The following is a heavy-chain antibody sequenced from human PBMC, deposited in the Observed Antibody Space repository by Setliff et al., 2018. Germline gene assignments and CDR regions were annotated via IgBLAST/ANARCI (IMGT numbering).Heavy chain of an antibody. Sequence: RLSCAASGFTFNGYAMNWARQVPGKGLEWVAVISSDGNIKFHAESVKGRFTISRDNSKNTQYLQMHSLRVEDTAVYYCAREYYDSSGFSYGMDVWGQGTTVTVSS. J-gene: IGHJ6*02. CDR1: GFTFNGYA. V-gene: IGHV3-30-3*01. D-gene: IGHD3-22*01. CDR3: AREYYDSSGFSYGMDV. CDR2: ISSDGNIK.